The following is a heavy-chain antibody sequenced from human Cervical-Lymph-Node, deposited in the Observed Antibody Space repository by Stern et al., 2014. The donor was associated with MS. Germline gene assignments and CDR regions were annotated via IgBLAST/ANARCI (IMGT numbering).Heavy chain of an antibody. V-gene: IGHV3-11*01. Sequence: QVQLVQSGGGLVKPGGSLRPSCAASGFTFSDYYMSWVRQVPGKGLEWVSYISSGGDAISHVDSVKGRFTISRDNAKNSLYLQMDSLRAEDTAVYYCARERADYYGSGTNFDYWGQGTLVTVSS. J-gene: IGHJ4*02. CDR2: ISSGGDAI. CDR1: GFTFSDYY. D-gene: IGHD3-10*01. CDR3: ARERADYYGSGTNFDY.